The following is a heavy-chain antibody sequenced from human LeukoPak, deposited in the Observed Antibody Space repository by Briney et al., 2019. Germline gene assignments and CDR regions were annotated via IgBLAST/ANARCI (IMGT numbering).Heavy chain of an antibody. D-gene: IGHD3-22*01. V-gene: IGHV4-59*08. Sequence: SETLSLTCTVSGSSISSYYWSWIRQPPGKGLEWIGYIYYSGSTNYNPSLKSRVTISADTSKNQFSLKLSSVTAADTAVYYCARPLSISGYYYDAFDIWGQGTMVTVSS. CDR3: ARPLSISGYYYDAFDI. CDR2: IYYSGST. CDR1: GSSISSYY. J-gene: IGHJ3*02.